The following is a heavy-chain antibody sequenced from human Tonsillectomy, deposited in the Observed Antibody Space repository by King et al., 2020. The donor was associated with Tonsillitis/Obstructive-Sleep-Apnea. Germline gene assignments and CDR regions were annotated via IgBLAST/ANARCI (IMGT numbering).Heavy chain of an antibody. D-gene: IGHD2-2*01. J-gene: IGHJ5*02. CDR3: AREVVVVPATYGWFDP. CDR1: GYTFTPYT. V-gene: IGHV7-4-1*02. Sequence: QLVQSGSELKKTGASVKVSCKYSGYTFTPYTMNWVRQCPREGREWMGGINTNTAIPTSAQSFTRRFVSSLDTSVSTAYLQISSLKAEDTAVYYCAREVVVVPATYGWFDPWGQGTLVTVSS. CDR2: INTNTAIP.